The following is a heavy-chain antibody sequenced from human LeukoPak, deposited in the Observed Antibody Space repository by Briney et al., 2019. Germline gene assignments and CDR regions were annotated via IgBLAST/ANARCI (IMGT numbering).Heavy chain of an antibody. CDR1: GGSFGGYY. D-gene: IGHD1-7*01. Sequence: SETLSLTCAVYGGSFGGYYWSWIRQPPGKGLEWIGEINHSGSTNYNPSLKSRVTISVDTSKNQFSLKLSSVTAADTAVYYCARGPYNWNYVRLKLFDYWGQGTLVTVSS. J-gene: IGHJ4*02. V-gene: IGHV4-34*01. CDR2: INHSGST. CDR3: ARGPYNWNYVRLKLFDY.